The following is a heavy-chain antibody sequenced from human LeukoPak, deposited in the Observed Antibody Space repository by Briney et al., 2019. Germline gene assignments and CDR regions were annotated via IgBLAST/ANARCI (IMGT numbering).Heavy chain of an antibody. CDR1: GFDHSSYQ. V-gene: IGHV3-21*05. Sequence: GGSLRLSCAASGFDHSSYQMNCVRQAPGKALEWVSDISSVGADIFYAASVRGRFTTSRDNANNLLFLQMNSLTVDDTAVYYCAREDYAWGTFRYTLDYWGQGALVTVSS. CDR3: AREDYAWGTFRYTLDY. J-gene: IGHJ4*02. CDR2: ISSVGADI. D-gene: IGHD3-16*02.